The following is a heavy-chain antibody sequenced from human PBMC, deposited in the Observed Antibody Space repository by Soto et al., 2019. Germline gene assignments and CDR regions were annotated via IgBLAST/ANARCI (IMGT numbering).Heavy chain of an antibody. CDR3: ARSTSLGYSYGYDSN. D-gene: IGHD5-18*01. Sequence: SETLSLTCTVSDGSVSSGSYEWSWIRQPPGKGWEWLGYIHDSGSTNYNPSLKSRVTISVDTSKNQFSLKLSSVTAADTAVYYCARSTSLGYSYGYDSNCGQGTLVTVSS. J-gene: IGHJ4*02. V-gene: IGHV4-61*01. CDR1: DGSVSSGSYE. CDR2: IHDSGST.